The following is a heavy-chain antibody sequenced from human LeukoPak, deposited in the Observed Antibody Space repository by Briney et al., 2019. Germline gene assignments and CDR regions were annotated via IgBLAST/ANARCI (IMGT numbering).Heavy chain of an antibody. J-gene: IGHJ6*02. D-gene: IGHD6-6*01. V-gene: IGHV1-18*01. CDR3: ARGDSTASRYYYYGMDV. CDR1: GYTFTSYG. Sequence: ASVKVSCKASGYTFTSYGISWVRQAPGQGLEWMGWISAYNGNTNYAQKLQGRVTMTTDTSTSTAYMELRSLRSDDTAVYYCARGDSTASRYYYYGMDVWGQGTTVIVSS. CDR2: ISAYNGNT.